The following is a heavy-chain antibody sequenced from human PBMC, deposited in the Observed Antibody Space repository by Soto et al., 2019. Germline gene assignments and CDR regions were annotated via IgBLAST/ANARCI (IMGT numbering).Heavy chain of an antibody. CDR2: MNPNSGNT. CDR1: GYTFTSYD. Sequence: QVQLVQSGAEVKKPGASVKVSCKASGYTFTSYDINWVRQATGQGRERMGWMNPNSGNTGYAQKFQGRVTMTRNTSISTAYMELSSLRSEDTAVYYCARGRWGFSGSGFRFDPWGQGTLVTVSS. CDR3: ARGRWGFSGSGFRFDP. J-gene: IGHJ5*02. V-gene: IGHV1-8*01. D-gene: IGHD6-19*01.